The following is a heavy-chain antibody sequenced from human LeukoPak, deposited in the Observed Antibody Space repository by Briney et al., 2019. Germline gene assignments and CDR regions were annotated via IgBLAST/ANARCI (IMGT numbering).Heavy chain of an antibody. CDR3: ARLSIVVVPAATGTADYYYYGMDV. CDR2: IYYSGST. CDR1: GGSISSYY. D-gene: IGHD2-2*01. J-gene: IGHJ6*02. V-gene: IGHV4-59*08. Sequence: SETLSLTCTVSGGSISSYYWSWIRQPPGKGLEWIGYIYYSGSTNYNPSLKSRVTISVDTSKNQFSLKLSSVTAADTAVYYCARLSIVVVPAATGTADYYYYGMDVWGQGTTVTVSS.